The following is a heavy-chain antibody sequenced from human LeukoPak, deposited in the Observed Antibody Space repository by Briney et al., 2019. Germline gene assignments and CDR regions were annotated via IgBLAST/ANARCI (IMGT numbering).Heavy chain of an antibody. CDR2: IYYSGST. CDR1: GGSISSSSYY. D-gene: IGHD6-19*01. V-gene: IGHV4-39*07. CDR3: ARYSSGWSAWFDP. Sequence: SETLSLTCTVSGGSISSSSYYWGWIRQPPGKGLEWIGSIYYSGSTYYNPSLKSRVTISVDTSKNQFSLKLSSVTAADTAVYYCARYSSGWSAWFDPGGQGTLVTVSS. J-gene: IGHJ5*02.